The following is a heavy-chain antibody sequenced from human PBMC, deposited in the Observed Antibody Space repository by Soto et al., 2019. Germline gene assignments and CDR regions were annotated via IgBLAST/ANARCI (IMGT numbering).Heavy chain of an antibody. CDR1: GFTVSSNY. V-gene: IGHV3-53*01. J-gene: IGHJ4*02. D-gene: IGHD3-3*01. CDR2: IYSGGST. CDR3: ACSYDFWTQFDY. Sequence: EVQLVESGGGLIQPGGSLRLSCAASGFTVSSNYMSWVRQAPGKGLEWVSVIYSGGSTYYADSVKGRFTISRDNSRNTLYLQMNSLRAEDTAVYYCACSYDFWTQFDYWGQGTLVTVSS.